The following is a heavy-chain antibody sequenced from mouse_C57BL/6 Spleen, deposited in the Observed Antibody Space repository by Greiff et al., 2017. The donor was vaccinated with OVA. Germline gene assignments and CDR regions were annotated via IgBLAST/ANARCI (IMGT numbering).Heavy chain of an antibody. CDR2: IWSGGST. V-gene: IGHV2-2*01. CDR3: ARRPFYYYGSSYVDAMDY. J-gene: IGHJ4*01. Sequence: VHLVESGPGLVQPLQSLSITCTVSGFSLTSYGVHWVRQSPGKGLEWLGVIWSGGSTDYNAAFISRLSISKDNSKSQVFFKMNSLQADDTAIYYCARRPFYYYGSSYVDAMDYWGQGTSVTVSS. D-gene: IGHD1-1*01. CDR1: GFSLTSYG.